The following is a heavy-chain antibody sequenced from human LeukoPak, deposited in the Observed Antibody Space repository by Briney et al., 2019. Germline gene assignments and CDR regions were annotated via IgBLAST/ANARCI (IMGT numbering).Heavy chain of an antibody. CDR1: GGTFSSYA. CDR2: INPNSGGT. Sequence: ASVKVSCKASGGTFSSYAISWVRQAPGQGLEWMGWINPNSGGTNYAQKFQGRVTMTRDTSISTAYMELSRLRSDDTAVYYCAREGRILRFLEWLKNWFDPWGQGTLVTVSS. D-gene: IGHD3-3*01. V-gene: IGHV1-2*02. J-gene: IGHJ5*02. CDR3: AREGRILRFLEWLKNWFDP.